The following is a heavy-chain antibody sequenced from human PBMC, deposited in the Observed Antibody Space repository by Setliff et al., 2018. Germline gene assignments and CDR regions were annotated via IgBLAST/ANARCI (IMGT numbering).Heavy chain of an antibody. J-gene: IGHJ4*02. CDR1: GFTFSSYA. D-gene: IGHD3-3*01. V-gene: IGHV3-23*01. Sequence: GGSLRLSCAASGFTFSSYAMSWVRQAPGKGLEWVSAISGSGGSTYYTDSVKGRFTVSRDDAKNSLYLQMNNLRAEDTATYYCARGDTIFGVIINSIGGRYFDYWGQGTLVTVSS. CDR3: ARGDTIFGVIINSIGGRYFDY. CDR2: ISGSGGST.